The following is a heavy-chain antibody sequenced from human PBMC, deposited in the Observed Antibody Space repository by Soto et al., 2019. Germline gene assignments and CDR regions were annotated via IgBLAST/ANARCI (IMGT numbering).Heavy chain of an antibody. CDR1: GFTFSSYS. J-gene: IGHJ4*02. Sequence: EVQLVESGGGLVKPGGSLRLSCAASGFTFSSYSMSWVRQAPGKGLEWVSSISSSSSYIYYADSVKGRFTISRDNAKNSLYLQMNSLRAEDTAVYYCARATPGQQLEPFDYWGQGTLVTVSS. D-gene: IGHD6-13*01. CDR3: ARATPGQQLEPFDY. V-gene: IGHV3-21*01. CDR2: ISSSSSYI.